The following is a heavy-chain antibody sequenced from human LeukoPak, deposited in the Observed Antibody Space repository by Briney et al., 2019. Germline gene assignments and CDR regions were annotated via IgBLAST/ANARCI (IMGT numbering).Heavy chain of an antibody. Sequence: ETLSLTCAVYGGSFSGYYWSWVRQAPGKGLEWVSVIYSGGSPYYADSVKGRFTISRDNSKNTLYLQMNSLRAEDTAVYYCARDLNYYDSSGYGHWGQGTLVPSPQ. CDR2: IYSGGSP. CDR1: GGSFSGYY. J-gene: IGHJ4*02. CDR3: ARDLNYYDSSGYGH. D-gene: IGHD3-22*01. V-gene: IGHV3-53*01.